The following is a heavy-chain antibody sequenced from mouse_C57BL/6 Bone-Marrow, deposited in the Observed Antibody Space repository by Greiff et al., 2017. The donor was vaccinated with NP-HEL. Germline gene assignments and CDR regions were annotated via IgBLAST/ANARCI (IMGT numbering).Heavy chain of an antibody. V-gene: IGHV1-69*01. CDR3: ARHPY. CDR2: IDPSDSYT. Sequence: QVQLKQPGAELVMPGASVQLSCKASGYTFTSYWMHWVKQRPGQGLEWIGEIDPSDSYTNYNQKFKGQSTLTVDKSSSTAYMQLSSLTSEDSAVYYCARHPYWGQGTTLTVSS. J-gene: IGHJ2*01. CDR1: GYTFTSYW.